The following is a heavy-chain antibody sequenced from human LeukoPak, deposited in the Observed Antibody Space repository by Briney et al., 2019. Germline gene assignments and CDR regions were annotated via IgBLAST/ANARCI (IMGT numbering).Heavy chain of an antibody. D-gene: IGHD6-19*01. Sequence: PSETLSLTCTVSGYSISSGYYWGWIRQPPGKGLEWIGSIYHSGSTYYNPSPKSRVTISVDTSKNQFSLKLSSVTAADTAVYYCARESTAVAGFATDYWGQGTLVTVSS. CDR2: IYHSGST. CDR3: ARESTAVAGFATDY. J-gene: IGHJ4*02. CDR1: GYSISSGYY. V-gene: IGHV4-38-2*02.